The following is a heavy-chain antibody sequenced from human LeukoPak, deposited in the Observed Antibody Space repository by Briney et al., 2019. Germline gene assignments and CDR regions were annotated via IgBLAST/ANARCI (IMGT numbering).Heavy chain of an antibody. CDR1: GYTFTSYG. V-gene: IGHV1-18*01. D-gene: IGHD2-2*01. Sequence: GASVKVSCKASGYTFTSYGISWVRQAPGQGLEWMGWISAYNGNTNYAQKLQGRVTMTTDTSTSTACMELRSLRSDDTAVYYCARWGSTSDNWFDPWGQGTLVTVSS. CDR3: ARWGSTSDNWFDP. J-gene: IGHJ5*02. CDR2: ISAYNGNT.